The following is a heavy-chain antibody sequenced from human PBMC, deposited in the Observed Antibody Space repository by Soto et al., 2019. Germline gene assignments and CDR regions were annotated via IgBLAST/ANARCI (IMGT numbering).Heavy chain of an antibody. CDR2: ISYDGSNK. V-gene: IGHV3-30*18. D-gene: IGHD3-9*01. J-gene: IGHJ5*02. Sequence: GGSLRLSCAASGFTFSSYGMHWVRQAPGKGLEWVAVISYDGSNKYYADSVKGRFTISRDNSKNTLYLQMNSLRAEDTAVYYCAKDRGYCDILTGYDPWGQGTLVTVSS. CDR1: GFTFSSYG. CDR3: AKDRGYCDILTGYDP.